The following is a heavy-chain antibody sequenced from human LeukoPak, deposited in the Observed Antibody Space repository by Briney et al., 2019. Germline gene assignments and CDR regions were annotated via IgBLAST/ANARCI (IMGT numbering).Heavy chain of an antibody. CDR2: ISYDGSNK. CDR3: AKDWGNYYDSSGYDY. J-gene: IGHJ4*02. V-gene: IGHV3-30*18. Sequence: TGGSLRLSCAASGFTFSSYGMHWVRQAPGKGLEWVAVISYDGSNKYYADSVKGRFTISRDNSKNTLYLQMNSLRAEDTAVYYCAKDWGNYYDSSGYDYWGQGTLVTVSS. CDR1: GFTFSSYG. D-gene: IGHD3-22*01.